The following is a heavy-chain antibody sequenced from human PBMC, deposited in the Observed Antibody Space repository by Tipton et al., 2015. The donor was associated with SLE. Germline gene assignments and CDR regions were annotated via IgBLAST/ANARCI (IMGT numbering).Heavy chain of an antibody. D-gene: IGHD3-22*01. CDR1: GGSISTYY. V-gene: IGHV4-59*01. J-gene: IGHJ4*02. CDR2: IYYSGST. CDR3: ARGESSGYLYYFDY. Sequence: TLSLTCTVSGGSISTYYWSWIRQPPGKGLEWIGYIYYSGSTNYSPSLKSRVTISVDTSKDQFSLKLNSVTAADTAVYYCARGESSGYLYYFDYWGQGTLVTVSS.